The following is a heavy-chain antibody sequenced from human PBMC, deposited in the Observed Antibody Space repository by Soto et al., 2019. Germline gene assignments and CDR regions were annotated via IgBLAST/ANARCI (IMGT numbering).Heavy chain of an antibody. D-gene: IGHD2-2*01. CDR3: ARDRHQIGYCSSTSCQKNYYYYYMDV. V-gene: IGHV3-33*01. CDR1: GFTFSSYG. CDR2: IWYDGSNK. Sequence: GGSLRLSCAASGFTFSSYGMHWVRQAPGKGLEWVAVIWYDGSNKYYADSVKGRFTISRDNSKNTLYQQKNSLRAEDTAVYYCARDRHQIGYCSSTSCQKNYYYYYMDVWGKGTTVTVSS. J-gene: IGHJ6*03.